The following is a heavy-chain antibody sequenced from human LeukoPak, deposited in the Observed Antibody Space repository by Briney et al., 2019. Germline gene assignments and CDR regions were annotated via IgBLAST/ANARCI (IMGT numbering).Heavy chain of an antibody. CDR3: TRATAGFDY. CDR2: IGTAGAT. CDR1: GFTFSSYD. J-gene: IGHJ4*02. Sequence: HPGGSLRLSCAASGFTFSSYDMHWVRHTTGKGLEWVSGIGTAGATFYPGSVKGRFTISGENAKNSLYLQMNNLRAGDTAVYYCTRATAGFDYWGQGTLVTVSS. V-gene: IGHV3-13*01.